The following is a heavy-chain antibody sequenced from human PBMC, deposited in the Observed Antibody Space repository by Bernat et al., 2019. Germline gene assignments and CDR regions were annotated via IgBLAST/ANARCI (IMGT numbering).Heavy chain of an antibody. CDR2: ISAYNGNT. V-gene: IGHV1-18*04. CDR1: GYTFTNYG. Sequence: QVQLVQSGAEVKKPGASVKVSCKASGYTFTNYGISWVRQAPGQGLEWVGWISAYNGNTNYAQKLQGRVTMTTDTSTNTAYMDLRSLRSDDTAVYYCARSPPWRYNYDSSGYYSTFDYWGQGTLVTVSS. CDR3: ARSPPWRYNYDSSGYYSTFDY. J-gene: IGHJ4*02. D-gene: IGHD3-22*01.